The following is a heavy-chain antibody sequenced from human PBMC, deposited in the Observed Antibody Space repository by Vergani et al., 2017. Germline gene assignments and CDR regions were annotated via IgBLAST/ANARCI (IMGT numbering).Heavy chain of an antibody. CDR3: AKDRAVVRCSGGSCYEGFDY. Sequence: EVQLLESGGGLVQPGGSLRLSCAASGFTFSSYAMSWVRQAPGKGLEWVSAISGSGGSTYYADSVKGRFTISRDNSKNTLYLQMNSLRAEDTAVYYCAKDRAVVRCSGGSCYEGFDYWGQGTLVTVSS. V-gene: IGHV3-23*01. D-gene: IGHD2-15*01. CDR2: ISGSGGST. J-gene: IGHJ4*02. CDR1: GFTFSSYA.